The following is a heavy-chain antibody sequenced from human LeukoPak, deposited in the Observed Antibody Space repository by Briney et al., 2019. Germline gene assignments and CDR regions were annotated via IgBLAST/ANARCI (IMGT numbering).Heavy chain of an antibody. CDR1: GFTFSRYG. V-gene: IGHV3-30*02. CDR2: TRFDGKNK. J-gene: IGHJ4*02. Sequence: GGSLRLSCAASGFTFSRYGMHWVRQAPGKGLEWVSFTRFDGKNKYYADSVKGRFTISKDSSKNTLDLQMNSLRTEDTAVYYCALGYNFGYQYFDFWGQGTLVTVSS. CDR3: ALGYNFGYQYFDF. D-gene: IGHD5-18*01.